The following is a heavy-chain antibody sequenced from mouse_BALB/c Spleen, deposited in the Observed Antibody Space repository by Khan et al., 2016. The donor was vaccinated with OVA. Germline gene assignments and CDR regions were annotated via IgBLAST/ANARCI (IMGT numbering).Heavy chain of an antibody. CDR1: GYTFTTYT. J-gene: IGHJ3*01. CDR2: IIPSNDYT. CDR3: VREGAYYRSDGWFAY. D-gene: IGHD2-14*01. Sequence: QVQLKQSGAELARPGAPVKMSCKASGYTFTTYTIHWVKQRPGQGLEWIGYIIPSNDYTNYNQKFKDRATLTADKSSSTAYMQLSSLTSEDSAVYYCVREGAYYRSDGWFAYWGQGTLVTVSA. V-gene: IGHV1-4*01.